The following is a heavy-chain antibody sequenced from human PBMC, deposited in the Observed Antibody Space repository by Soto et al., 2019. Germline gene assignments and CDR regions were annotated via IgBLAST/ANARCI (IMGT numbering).Heavy chain of an antibody. CDR2: MNPNSGNT. CDR3: ARVSRLRITMIVVVPGGMDV. Sequence: ASVKFSCKASGYTFTSYDINWVRQATGQGLEWMGWMNPNSGNTGYAQKFQGRVTMTRNTSISTAYMELSSLRSEDTAVYYCARVSRLRITMIVVVPGGMDVWGQGTTVTVSS. D-gene: IGHD3-22*01. J-gene: IGHJ6*02. CDR1: GYTFTSYD. V-gene: IGHV1-8*01.